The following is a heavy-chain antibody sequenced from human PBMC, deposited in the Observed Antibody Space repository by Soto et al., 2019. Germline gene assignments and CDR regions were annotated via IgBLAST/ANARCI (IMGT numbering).Heavy chain of an antibody. CDR1: GGTFSSYA. CDR2: LIPIFGTA. D-gene: IGHD6-13*01. Sequence: QVQLVQSGAEVKKPGSSVKVSCKASGGTFSSYAISWVRQAPGQGLEWMGGLIPIFGTANYAQKFQGRGTITTDESTSPAYVELSSLRSEDTAVYYCARAGNELAAGRGDFDYWGQGTLVTVSS. CDR3: ARAGNELAAGRGDFDY. J-gene: IGHJ4*02. V-gene: IGHV1-69*01.